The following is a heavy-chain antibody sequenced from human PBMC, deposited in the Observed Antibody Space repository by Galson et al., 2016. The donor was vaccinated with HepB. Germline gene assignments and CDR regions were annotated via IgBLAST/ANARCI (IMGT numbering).Heavy chain of an antibody. J-gene: IGHJ4*02. CDR2: IRGGGDVI. V-gene: IGHV3-48*01. Sequence: SLRLSCAASGFTFTAYSMNWVRQAPGKGLEWISYIRGGGDVIYYADSVKGRFTLSRDNVKNSLYLQMNSLRAEDTAVYYCARDSRDYYESSGYYYDVGYFDYWGQGTLVTVSS. CDR1: GFTFTAYS. CDR3: ARDSRDYYESSGYYYDVGYFDY. D-gene: IGHD3-22*01.